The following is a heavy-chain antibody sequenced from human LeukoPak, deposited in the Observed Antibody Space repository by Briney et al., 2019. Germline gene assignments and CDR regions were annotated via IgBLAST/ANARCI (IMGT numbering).Heavy chain of an antibody. Sequence: GESLKISCKGSGYSFTSYWIGWVRQMPGKGLEWMEIIYPGDSDTRYSPSFQGQVTISADKSISTAYLQWSSLKASDTAMYYCARHSARIAAAGTVAEPLDYWGQGTLVTVSS. J-gene: IGHJ4*02. D-gene: IGHD6-13*01. CDR2: IYPGDSDT. V-gene: IGHV5-51*01. CDR1: GYSFTSYW. CDR3: ARHSARIAAAGTVAEPLDY.